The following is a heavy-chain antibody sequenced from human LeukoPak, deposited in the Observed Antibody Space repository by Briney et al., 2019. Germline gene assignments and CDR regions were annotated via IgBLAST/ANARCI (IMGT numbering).Heavy chain of an antibody. CDR3: ARDQHENGAFDI. CDR1: GFTFSNYA. CDR2: IAYEGSNK. D-gene: IGHD2-21*01. Sequence: PGRSLRLSCTASGFTFSNYAMHWVRQAPGKGLEWVTVIAYEGSNKYYADSVKGRFTISRDNSKNTLYLQMNSLRAEDTAVYYCARDQHENGAFDIWGQGTMVTVSS. V-gene: IGHV3-30-3*01. J-gene: IGHJ3*02.